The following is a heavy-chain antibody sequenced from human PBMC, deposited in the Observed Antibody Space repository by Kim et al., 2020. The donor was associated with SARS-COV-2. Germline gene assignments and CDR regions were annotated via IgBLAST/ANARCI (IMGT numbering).Heavy chain of an antibody. CDR2: K. J-gene: IGHJ5*02. Sequence: KYYADAVEGRFIISRDNSKNTLYLQVSSRRAEDTAVYYGARDNTAAGFLDPWGRGTLVTVSS. V-gene: IGHV3-30*15. CDR3: ARDNTAAGFLDP. D-gene: IGHD6-13*01.